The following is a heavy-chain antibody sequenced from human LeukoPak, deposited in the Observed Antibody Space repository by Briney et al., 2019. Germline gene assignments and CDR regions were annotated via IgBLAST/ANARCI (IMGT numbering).Heavy chain of an antibody. CDR1: GYIFSNYD. V-gene: IGHV1-8*01. D-gene: IGHD6-19*01. CDR2: MNPNSGNT. CDR3: ARASSGY. J-gene: IGHJ4*02. Sequence: GASVKVSCKASGYIFSNYDLNWVRQAPGQGLEWMGWMNPNSGNTGYAQKFQGRVTMTRNTSISTAYMELSSLRSEDTAVYYCARASSGYWGQGTLVTVSS.